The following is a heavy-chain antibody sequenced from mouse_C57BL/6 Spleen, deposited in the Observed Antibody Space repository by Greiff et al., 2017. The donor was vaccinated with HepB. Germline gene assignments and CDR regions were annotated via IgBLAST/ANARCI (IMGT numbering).Heavy chain of an antibody. D-gene: IGHD4-1*01. CDR1: GFTFSDYY. J-gene: IGHJ2*01. CDR2: INYDGSST. V-gene: IGHV5-16*01. Sequence: EVHLVESEGGLVQPGSSMKLSCTASGFTFSDYYMAWVRQVPEKGLEWVANINYDGSSTYYLDSLKSRFIISRDNAKNILYLQMSSLKSEDTATYYCARDAMGRGYFDYWGQGTTLTVSS. CDR3: ARDAMGRGYFDY.